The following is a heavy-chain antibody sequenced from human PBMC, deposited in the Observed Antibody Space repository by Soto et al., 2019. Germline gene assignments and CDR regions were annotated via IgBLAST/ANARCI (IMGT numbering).Heavy chain of an antibody. Sequence: ASVKVSCKASGYTFTSYGISWVRQAPGQGLEWMGWISAYNGNTNYAQKLQGRVTMTTDTSTNTAYMELRSLRSDDTAVYYCARVWGYSYGYWYYFDYWGQGALVTVSS. V-gene: IGHV1-18*01. J-gene: IGHJ4*02. CDR3: ARVWGYSYGYWYYFDY. CDR1: GYTFTSYG. CDR2: ISAYNGNT. D-gene: IGHD5-18*01.